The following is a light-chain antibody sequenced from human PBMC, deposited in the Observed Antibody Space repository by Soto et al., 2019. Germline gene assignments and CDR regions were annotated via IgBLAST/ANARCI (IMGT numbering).Light chain of an antibody. CDR1: QSIRTY. V-gene: IGKV1-39*01. Sequence: DIQMTQSPSSLSASVRDRVTITCRASQSIRTYLNWYQQKPGRAPKLLIYAASSLQSGVPSRFSGSGSGRDFTLTISSLQPEDFATYYCQQSHRTPFTFGGGTKVEIK. CDR3: QQSHRTPFT. CDR2: AAS. J-gene: IGKJ4*01.